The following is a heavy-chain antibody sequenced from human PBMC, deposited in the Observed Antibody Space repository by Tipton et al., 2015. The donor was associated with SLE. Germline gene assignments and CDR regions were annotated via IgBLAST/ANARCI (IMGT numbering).Heavy chain of an antibody. D-gene: IGHD3-22*01. V-gene: IGHV4-61*09. CDR1: GGSVSSGADY. Sequence: TLSLTCNVSGGSVSSGADYWSWIRQPAGKGLEWIGYIYTSGSTNYNPSLRSRVTISVDTSKNQFSLKLSSVTAADTAVYYCASSSSGYFDYWGQGTLVTVSS. CDR3: ASSSSGYFDY. J-gene: IGHJ4*02. CDR2: IYTSGST.